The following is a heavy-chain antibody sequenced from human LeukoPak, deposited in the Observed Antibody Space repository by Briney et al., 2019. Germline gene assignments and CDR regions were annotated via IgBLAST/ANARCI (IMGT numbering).Heavy chain of an antibody. CDR3: VRQSFTYNSGWYWVDH. J-gene: IGHJ5*02. CDR2: FFRGGDT. CDR1: GFTVSSNY. D-gene: IGHD6-19*01. V-gene: IGHV3-53*01. Sequence: GGSLRLSCAASGFTVSSNYMSWARQAQGRGLEWVSVFFRGGDTYYGNSVKGRFTISRDDSKNTVYLQMNSLRVEDTAVYYCVRQSFTYNSGWYWVDHWGQGILVTVSS.